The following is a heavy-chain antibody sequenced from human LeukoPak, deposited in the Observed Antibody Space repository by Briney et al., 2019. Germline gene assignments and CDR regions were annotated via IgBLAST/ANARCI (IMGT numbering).Heavy chain of an antibody. CDR3: TGNYYGSGSYADFDY. D-gene: IGHD3-10*01. V-gene: IGHV3-73*01. CDR1: GFTFSNAW. CDR2: IRSTANGYAT. Sequence: GGSLRLSCAASGFTFSNAWMSWVRQASGKGLEWVGRIRSTANGYATAYAASVKGRFTISRDDSKNTAYLQMDSLKTEDTAVYYCTGNYYGSGSYADFDYWGQGTLVTVSS. J-gene: IGHJ4*02.